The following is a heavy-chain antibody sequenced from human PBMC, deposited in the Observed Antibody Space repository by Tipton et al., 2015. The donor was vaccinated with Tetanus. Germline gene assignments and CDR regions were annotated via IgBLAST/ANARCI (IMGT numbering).Heavy chain of an antibody. CDR1: GGSISSYY. J-gene: IGHJ6*02. V-gene: IGHV4-4*07. Sequence: TLSLTCTVSGGSISSYYWSWIRQPAGKGLEWIGRIYTSGSTNYNPSLKSRVTMSVDTSKNQFSLKLSSVTAADTAVYYCARDPIIFRYNILTGTPYGMAVWGQGTTVTVSS. CDR2: IYTSGST. CDR3: ARDPIIFRYNILTGTPYGMAV. D-gene: IGHD3-9*01.